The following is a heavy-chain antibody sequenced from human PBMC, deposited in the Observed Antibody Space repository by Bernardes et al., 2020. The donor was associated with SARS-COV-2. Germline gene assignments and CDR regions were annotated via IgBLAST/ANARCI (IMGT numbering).Heavy chain of an antibody. D-gene: IGHD5-12*01. CDR3: AKDLERGYSGYDYYYYYGLDV. CDR2: ISSSGSST. V-gene: IGHV3-23*01. CDR1: GFTIRSYS. J-gene: IGHJ6*02. Sequence: WESLCLSCAASGFTIRSYSLSWVRQAPGKGLEWVSAISSSGSSTYYADSVNGLFTISRDNSKNTLYLQMNSLRAEDTAVYYCAKDLERGYSGYDYYYYYGLDVWGHRTTVTV.